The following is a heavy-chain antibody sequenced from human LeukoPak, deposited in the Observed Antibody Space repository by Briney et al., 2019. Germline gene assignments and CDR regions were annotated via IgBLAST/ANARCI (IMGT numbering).Heavy chain of an antibody. D-gene: IGHD1-26*01. V-gene: IGHV1-18*01. CDR3: ARKRRDIVGATTADY. Sequence: GASVKVSCKASGYTFTSYGMSWVRQAPGQGLEWMGWISAYNGNTNYAQKLQGRVTMTTDTSTSTAYMELRGLRSDDTAVYYCARKRRDIVGATTADYWGQGTLVTVSS. J-gene: IGHJ4*02. CDR1: GYTFTSYG. CDR2: ISAYNGNT.